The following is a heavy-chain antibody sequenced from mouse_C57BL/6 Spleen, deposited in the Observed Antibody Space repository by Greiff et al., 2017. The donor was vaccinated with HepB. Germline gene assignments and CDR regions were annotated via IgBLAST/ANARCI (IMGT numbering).Heavy chain of an antibody. Sequence: VHLVESGAELARPGASVKLSCKASGYTFTSYGISWVKQRTGQGLEWIGEIYPRSGNTYYNEKFKGKATLTADKSSSTAYMELRSLTSEDSAVYFCARRGSNYIMDYWGQGTSVTVSS. V-gene: IGHV1-81*01. CDR2: IYPRSGNT. J-gene: IGHJ4*01. CDR1: GYTFTSYG. D-gene: IGHD2-5*01. CDR3: ARRGSNYIMDY.